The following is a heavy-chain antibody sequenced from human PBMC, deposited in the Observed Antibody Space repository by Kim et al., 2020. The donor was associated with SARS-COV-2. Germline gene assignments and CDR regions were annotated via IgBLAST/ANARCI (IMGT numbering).Heavy chain of an antibody. CDR3: AGDPRGYYDSSGYYVY. V-gene: IGHV3-21*01. CDR2: ISSSSSYI. CDR1: GFTFSSYS. J-gene: IGHJ4*02. Sequence: GGSLRLSCAASGFTFSSYSMNWVRQAPGKGLEWVSSISSSSSYIYYADSAKGRFTITRDNAKNSLYLQMNSRRAEDTAVYYCAGDPRGYYDSSGYYVYWGQGTLVTVSS. D-gene: IGHD3-22*01.